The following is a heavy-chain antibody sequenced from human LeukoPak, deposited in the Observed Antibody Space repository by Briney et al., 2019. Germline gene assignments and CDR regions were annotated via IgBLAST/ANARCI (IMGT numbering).Heavy chain of an antibody. J-gene: IGHJ3*02. CDR3: ARRVRGVNDAFDI. Sequence: PSEALSLTCAVYGGSFSGYYWSWIRQPPGKGLEWIGEINHSGSTNYNPSLKGRVTISVDTSKNQFSLKLSSVTAADTAVYYCARRVRGVNDAFDIWGQGTMVTVSS. V-gene: IGHV4-34*01. D-gene: IGHD3-10*01. CDR2: INHSGST. CDR1: GGSFSGYY.